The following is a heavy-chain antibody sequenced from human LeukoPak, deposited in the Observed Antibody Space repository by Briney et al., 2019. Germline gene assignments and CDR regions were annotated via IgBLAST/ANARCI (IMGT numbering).Heavy chain of an antibody. CDR1: GFTFIDYW. V-gene: IGHV3-74*01. Sequence: GGSLRLSCAASGFTFIDYWMHWVRQAPGKGLEWVSRIIGDGSTTIYADSVKGRFTISRDNAKNTMYLQMNSLRVEDTAVYYCTRRVSATRWFDPWGQGTLVTVSS. J-gene: IGHJ5*02. CDR3: TRRVSATRWFDP. CDR2: IIGDGSTT. D-gene: IGHD2-15*01.